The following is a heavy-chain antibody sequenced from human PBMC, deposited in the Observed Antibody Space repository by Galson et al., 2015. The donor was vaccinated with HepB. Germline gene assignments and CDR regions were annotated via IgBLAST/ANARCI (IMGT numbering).Heavy chain of an antibody. J-gene: IGHJ6*02. CDR3: ARVFFRQYYYYYGMDV. D-gene: IGHD2/OR15-2a*01. CDR2: ISAYNGNT. V-gene: IGHV1-18*04. CDR1: GYTFTSYG. Sequence: SVKVSCKASGYTFTSYGISWVRQAPGQGLEWMGWISAYNGNTNYAQKLQGRVTMTTDTSTSTAYMELRSLRSDDTAVYYCARVFFRQYYYYYGMDVWGQGTTVTVSS.